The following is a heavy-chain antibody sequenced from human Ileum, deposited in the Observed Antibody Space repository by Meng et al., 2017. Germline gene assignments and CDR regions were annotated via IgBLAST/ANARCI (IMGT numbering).Heavy chain of an antibody. CDR2: INPDGSEK. D-gene: IGHD7-27*01. CDR3: ASWGSRNY. V-gene: IGHV3-7*03. J-gene: IGHJ4*02. CDR1: GFTFSTDW. Sequence: SCAASGFTFSTDWMNWVRQAPGKGLEWVANINPDGSEKRHVDSVKGRFIVSRDNANNALYLQMNSLRVDDTAVYYCASWGSRNYWGQGSLVTVSS.